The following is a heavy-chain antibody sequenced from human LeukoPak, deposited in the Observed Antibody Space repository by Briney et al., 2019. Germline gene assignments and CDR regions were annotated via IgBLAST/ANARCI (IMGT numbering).Heavy chain of an antibody. Sequence: SETLSLTCAVSGGSISSGGYSWSWIRQPPGKGLEWIGYIYHSGSTYYNPSLKSRVTISVDRSKNQFSLKLSSVTAADTAVYYCASERRGYILDYWGQGTLVTVSS. CDR2: IYHSGST. CDR3: ASERRGYILDY. D-gene: IGHD5-18*01. V-gene: IGHV4-30-2*01. CDR1: GGSISSGGYS. J-gene: IGHJ4*02.